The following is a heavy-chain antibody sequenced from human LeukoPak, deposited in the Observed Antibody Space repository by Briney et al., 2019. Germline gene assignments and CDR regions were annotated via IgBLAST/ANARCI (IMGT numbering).Heavy chain of an antibody. V-gene: IGHV3-23*01. Sequence: GGSLRLSCAASGVTFSNYALSWVRQAPGKGLEWVSGISGGGGSTYYADSVKGRFTISRDKSKNTLYLQMDSLRAEDTAVYYCAKVRDSATVTGRFDNWGQGTMVTVSS. J-gene: IGHJ5*02. CDR2: ISGGGGST. D-gene: IGHD4-17*01. CDR1: GVTFSNYA. CDR3: AKVRDSATVTGRFDN.